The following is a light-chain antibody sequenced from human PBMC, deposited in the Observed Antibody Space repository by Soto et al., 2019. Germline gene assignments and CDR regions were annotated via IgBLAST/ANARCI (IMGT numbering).Light chain of an antibody. J-gene: IGKJ5*01. CDR1: QTVRRN. Sequence: DIVLKQSTGTLSLTPGEKATLYCRISQTVRRNLAWYQQKPGQAPRLLIFGASTRAAGIPARFSGSGSGADFILTISGVQSEDSTVYYCQQYYNWTPLTFGQGTRVDIK. CDR2: GAS. CDR3: QQYYNWTPLT. V-gene: IGKV3-15*01.